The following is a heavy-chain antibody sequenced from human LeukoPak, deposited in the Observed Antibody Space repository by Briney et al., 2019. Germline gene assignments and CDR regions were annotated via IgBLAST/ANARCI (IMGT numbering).Heavy chain of an antibody. J-gene: IGHJ5*02. CDR1: GFTVSSDS. V-gene: IGHV3-53*01. Sequence: PGGSLRLSCAAAGFTVSSDSMSCVRQAPGKGLEWVSFIYRGGSTVYADSVKGRVTISRDNSKNTLYLQMNSLRADDTAVYYCARTGDYRFEPWGQGTLVSVSS. CDR3: ARTGDYRFEP. D-gene: IGHD7-27*01. CDR2: IYRGGST.